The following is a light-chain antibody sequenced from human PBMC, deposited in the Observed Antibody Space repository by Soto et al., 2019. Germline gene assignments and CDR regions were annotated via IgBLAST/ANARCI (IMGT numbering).Light chain of an antibody. CDR3: QQYGGSPRT. J-gene: IGKJ1*01. CDR2: GAS. Sequence: EIVLTQSPGTLSLSPGERATLSCRASESVSSSYVAWYQQKPGQAPRLLIYGASTRATGIPDRFSGSGSGTDFTLTISRLEPEDSAVYYCQQYGGSPRTFGQGTKVEIK. CDR1: ESVSSSY. V-gene: IGKV3-20*01.